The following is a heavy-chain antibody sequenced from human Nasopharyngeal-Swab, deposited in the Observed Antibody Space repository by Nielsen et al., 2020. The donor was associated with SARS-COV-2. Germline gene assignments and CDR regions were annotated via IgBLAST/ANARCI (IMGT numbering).Heavy chain of an antibody. CDR3: AKADGDSFDY. CDR1: NGSMGSSRYY. Sequence: SEPLSLTCTVSNGSMGSSRYYWGWIRQPPGKGLEWIGSIYYSGSTYYNPSLKSRVTISVDTSKTQFSLKPSSVTAADTAVYYCAKADGDSFDYWGQGTLVTVSS. CDR2: IYYSGST. V-gene: IGHV4-39*01. J-gene: IGHJ4*02. D-gene: IGHD4-17*01.